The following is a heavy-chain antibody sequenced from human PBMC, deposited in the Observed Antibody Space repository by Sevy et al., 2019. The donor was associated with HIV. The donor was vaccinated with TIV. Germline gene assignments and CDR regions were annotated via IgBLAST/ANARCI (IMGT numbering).Heavy chain of an antibody. V-gene: IGHV1-3*04. J-gene: IGHJ4*02. CDR2: IKTDNGNT. D-gene: IGHD3-3*01. CDR1: GYSFTNYA. Sequence: ASVKVSCKASGYSFTNYAIHWVRQAPGQGLEWMGWIKTDNGNTKYSQRFQGIVTITRDTSATTAYMEMSSLRYDDTALYFCARGKVGIFGVVVGQFDSWGQGTLVTVSS. CDR3: ARGKVGIFGVVVGQFDS.